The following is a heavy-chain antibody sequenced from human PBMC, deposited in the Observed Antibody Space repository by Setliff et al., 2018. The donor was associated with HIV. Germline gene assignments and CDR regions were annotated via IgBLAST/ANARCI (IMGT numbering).Heavy chain of an antibody. Sequence: ASVKVSCKASGYTFTSYGISWVRQAPGQGLEWMGWISAYNGNTNYAQKLQGRVTTTTDTSTSTAYMELRSLRSDDTAVYYCARVGILLWFGELTEAPLDYWGQGTLVTVSS. CDR2: ISAYNGNT. D-gene: IGHD3-10*01. V-gene: IGHV1-18*01. J-gene: IGHJ4*02. CDR1: GYTFTSYG. CDR3: ARVGILLWFGELTEAPLDY.